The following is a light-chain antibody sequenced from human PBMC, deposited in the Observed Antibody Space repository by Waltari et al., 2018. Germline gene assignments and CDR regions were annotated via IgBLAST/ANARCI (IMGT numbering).Light chain of an antibody. CDR1: QSVLYSSNNKNY. CDR3: QQYYSTPLT. J-gene: IGKJ4*01. Sequence: DIVMTQSPDSLAVSLGERATIHCKSSQSVLYSSNNKNYFAWYKQKPGQPPKLLIYWASTRESGVPARFSGSGSGTDFTLTISSLQAEDVAVYYCQQYYSTPLTFGGGTKVEIK. V-gene: IGKV4-1*01. CDR2: WAS.